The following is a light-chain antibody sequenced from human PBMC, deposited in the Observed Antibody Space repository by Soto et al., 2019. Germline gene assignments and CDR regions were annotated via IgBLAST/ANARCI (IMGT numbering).Light chain of an antibody. Sequence: EIVMTQSPANLSVCPGERATLSFRASQSVSSNLAWYQQKPGQAPRLLIYGASTRATGIPARFSGSGSGTEFTLTISSLEPEDFAVYYCQRRSNWPPITFGQGTRLEIK. V-gene: IGKV3-15*01. J-gene: IGKJ5*01. CDR2: GAS. CDR1: QSVSSN. CDR3: QRRSNWPPIT.